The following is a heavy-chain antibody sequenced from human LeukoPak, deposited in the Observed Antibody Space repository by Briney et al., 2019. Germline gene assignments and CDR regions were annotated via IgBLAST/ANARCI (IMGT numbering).Heavy chain of an antibody. J-gene: IGHJ4*02. CDR1: AFTFISYG. CDR2: IWYDGSNK. CDR3: ARGHIVATILDY. D-gene: IGHD5-12*01. V-gene: IGHV3-33*01. Sequence: GRSLRPSCAAAAFTFISYGMHWVRQAPGKGLEWVAVIWYDGSNKYYADSVKGRFTISRDNSKNTLYLQMNSVRAEDTAVYYCARGHIVATILDYWGQGTLVTVSS.